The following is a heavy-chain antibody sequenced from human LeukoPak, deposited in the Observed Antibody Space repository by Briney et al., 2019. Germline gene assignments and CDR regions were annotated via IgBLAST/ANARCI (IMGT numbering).Heavy chain of an antibody. Sequence: GGSLRLSCVVSGFTFSSYWMNWVRQAPGKGLEWVANIKQDGSEKYYVDSVKGRLTISGDNAKNSLYLQMNSLRAEDTAVYYCAGGQGWLADYWGQGTLVTVSS. D-gene: IGHD6-19*01. V-gene: IGHV3-7*05. CDR3: AGGQGWLADY. CDR2: IKQDGSEK. J-gene: IGHJ4*02. CDR1: GFTFSSYW.